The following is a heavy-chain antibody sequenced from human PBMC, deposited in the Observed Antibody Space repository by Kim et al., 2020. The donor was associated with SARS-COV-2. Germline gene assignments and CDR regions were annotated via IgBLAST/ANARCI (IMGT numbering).Heavy chain of an antibody. Sequence: GGSLRLSCAASGFTFSSYAMSWVRQAPGKGLEWVSVIYSGGSSTYYADSVKGRFTISRDNSKNTLYLQMNSLRAEDTAVYYCAAGTYDYWGQGTLVTVSS. CDR3: AAGTYDY. J-gene: IGHJ4*02. D-gene: IGHD6-13*01. CDR2: IYSGGSST. V-gene: IGHV3-23*03. CDR1: GFTFSSYA.